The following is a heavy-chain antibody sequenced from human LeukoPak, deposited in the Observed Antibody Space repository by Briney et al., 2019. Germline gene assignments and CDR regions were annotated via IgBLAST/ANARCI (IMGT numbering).Heavy chain of an antibody. D-gene: IGHD3-10*01. J-gene: IGHJ4*02. CDR1: GFTFDDYA. V-gene: IGHV3-9*01. Sequence: GRSLRLSCAASGFTFDDYAVHWVRQAPGKGLEWVSGISWNSGSIGYADSVKGRFTISRDNAKNSLYLQMNSLRAEDTALYYCVRGPLSGSYHPPFDYWGQGTLVTVSS. CDR3: VRGPLSGSYHPPFDY. CDR2: ISWNSGSI.